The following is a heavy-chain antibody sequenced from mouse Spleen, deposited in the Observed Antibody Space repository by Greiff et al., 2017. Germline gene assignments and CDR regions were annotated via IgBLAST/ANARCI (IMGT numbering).Heavy chain of an antibody. CDR3: SRKAYYSNSGGYFDV. CDR1: GFSLTSYG. V-gene: IGHV2-2*01. J-gene: IGHJ1*01. CDR2: IWSGGST. D-gene: IGHD2-5*01. Sequence: QVQLKQSGPGLVQPSQSLSITCTVSGFSLTSYGVHWVRQSPGKGLEWLGVIWSGGSTDYNAAFISRLSISKDNSKSQVFFKMNSLQADDTAIYYCSRKAYYSNSGGYFDVWGAGTTVTVSS.